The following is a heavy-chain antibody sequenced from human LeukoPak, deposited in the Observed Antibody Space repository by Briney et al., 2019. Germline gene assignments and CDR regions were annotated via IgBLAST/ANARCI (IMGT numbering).Heavy chain of an antibody. CDR2: IYYSGST. CDR3: ATLGVRFGEGWFDP. V-gene: IGHV4-59*01. J-gene: IGHJ5*02. Sequence: SETLSLTCTVSGGSISSYYWSWIRQPPGKGREWIGYIYYSGSTNYNPSLKSRVTISVDTSKNQFSLKLSSVTAADTAVYYCATLGVRFGEGWFDPWGQGTLVTVSS. D-gene: IGHD3-10*01. CDR1: GGSISSYY.